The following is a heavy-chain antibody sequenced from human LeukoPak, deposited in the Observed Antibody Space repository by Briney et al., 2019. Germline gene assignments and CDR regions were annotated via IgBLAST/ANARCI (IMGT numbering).Heavy chain of an antibody. CDR2: IYYSGST. D-gene: IGHD6-25*01. J-gene: IGHJ3*02. V-gene: IGHV4-59*01. CDR1: GGSISTYY. CDR3: ARAGRGTGIAASPI. Sequence: SETLPLTCTVSGGSISTYYWIWIRQPPGKGLEWIGYIYYSGSTNYNPSLKGRVSISVDTSKNQLSLKLSSVTPADTAVYYCARAGRGTGIAASPIWGQGTMVTVSS.